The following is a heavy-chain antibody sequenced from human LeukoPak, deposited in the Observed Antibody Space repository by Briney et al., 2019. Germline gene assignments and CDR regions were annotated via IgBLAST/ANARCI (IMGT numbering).Heavy chain of an antibody. D-gene: IGHD2-15*01. Sequence: GGSLRLSCAASGFTFSSYAMSWVRRAPGKGLEWVSAISGSGGSTYYADSVKGRFTISRDNSKNTLYLQMNSLRAEDTAVYYCAKAAKYCSGGSCAPGWFDPWGQGTLVTVSS. CDR2: ISGSGGST. V-gene: IGHV3-23*01. J-gene: IGHJ5*02. CDR3: AKAAKYCSGGSCAPGWFDP. CDR1: GFTFSSYA.